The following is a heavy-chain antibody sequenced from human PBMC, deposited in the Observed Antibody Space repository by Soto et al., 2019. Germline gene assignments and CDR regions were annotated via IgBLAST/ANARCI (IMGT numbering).Heavy chain of an antibody. CDR1: GGTFSSYA. CDR3: ARDLKSVPILTGYYNSYYYYGMDV. D-gene: IGHD3-9*01. CDR2: IIPIFGTA. V-gene: IGHV1-69*13. Sequence: SVKVSFKASGGTFSSYAISWVRQAPGQGLEWMGGIIPIFGTANYAQKFQGRVTITADESTSTAYMELSSLRSEDTAVYYCARDLKSVPILTGYYNSYYYYGMDVWGQGTTVTVSS. J-gene: IGHJ6*01.